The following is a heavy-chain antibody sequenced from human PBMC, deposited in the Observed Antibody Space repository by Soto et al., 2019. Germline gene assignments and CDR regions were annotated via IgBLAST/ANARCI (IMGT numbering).Heavy chain of an antibody. V-gene: IGHV3-23*04. J-gene: IGHJ3*01. CDR3: EVSWT. Sequence: VKLVASGGDLTQPGGSLRLPCAASGLSVRGYGMSWVRQAQGKVLEWVSGISGRDDTTYYTDSVRCRFTISNATSKSKLYLQINSQIDEEPAVYYCEVSWTWGQGTMVSVT. CDR2: ISGRDDTT. D-gene: IGHD2-8*01. CDR1: GLSVRGYG.